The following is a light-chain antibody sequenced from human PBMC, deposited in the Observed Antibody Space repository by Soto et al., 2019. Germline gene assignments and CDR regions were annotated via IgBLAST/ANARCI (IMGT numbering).Light chain of an antibody. J-gene: IGLJ1*01. CDR1: SSDVGGYNY. CDR3: SSYAGSNTPYV. V-gene: IGLV2-8*01. Sequence: QSALTQPPSASGSPGQSVTISCTGTSSDVGGYNYVSWYQQHPGKAAKLMIYEVSKRPSGVPDRFSGSKSGNTASLTVSGLQAEDEADYYCSSYAGSNTPYVFGTG. CDR2: EVS.